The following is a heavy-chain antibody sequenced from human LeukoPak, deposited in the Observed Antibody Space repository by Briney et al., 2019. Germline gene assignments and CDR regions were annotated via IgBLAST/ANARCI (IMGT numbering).Heavy chain of an antibody. CDR1: GGPFSSSNYY. CDR2: IYYSGTT. V-gene: IGHV4-39*01. Sequence: SETLSPTCTVSGGPFSSSNYYWGWIRQPPGKGLEWIGSIYYSGTTYYSPSLKSRVTISVDTSKNQFSLKLRSVTAADTAVYYCARQPYYYGSGRYTLDSWGQGTLVTVSS. D-gene: IGHD3-10*01. J-gene: IGHJ4*02. CDR3: ARQPYYYGSGRYTLDS.